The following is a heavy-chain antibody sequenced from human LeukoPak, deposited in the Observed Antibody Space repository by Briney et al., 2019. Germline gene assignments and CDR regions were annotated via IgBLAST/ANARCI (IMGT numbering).Heavy chain of an antibody. V-gene: IGHV3-48*03. J-gene: IGHJ4*03. Sequence: AGGSLRLFCAPSGLTFSSYETNWLPQAREEGLEWVSYYSSRAGTTYYGDSVKGRFTISRDNAKNPRYLQMNSLRDEDTAGFSCARVGGNYGGKGGYFDYWGEGTLVTVSS. CDR1: GLTFSSYE. CDR3: ARVGGNYGGKGGYFDY. D-gene: IGHD4-23*01. CDR2: YSSRAGTT.